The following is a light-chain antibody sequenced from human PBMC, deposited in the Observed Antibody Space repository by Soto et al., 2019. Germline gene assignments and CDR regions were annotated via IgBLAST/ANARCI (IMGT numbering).Light chain of an antibody. V-gene: IGKV1-5*01. CDR2: DVS. CDR3: QQYHRYST. CDR1: QSISAW. J-gene: IGKJ1*01. Sequence: DIQMTQSPSTLSASVGDRVTITCRASQSISAWLAWYQQKPGKAPNLLIYDVSTLDSGGPSRFSGSASGTEFTLTISSLESDDFANYDCQQYHRYSTFGQGTRVDIK.